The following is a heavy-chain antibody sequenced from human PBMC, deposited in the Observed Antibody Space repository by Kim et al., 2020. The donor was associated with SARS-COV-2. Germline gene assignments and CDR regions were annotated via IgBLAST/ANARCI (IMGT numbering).Heavy chain of an antibody. CDR2: SNSI. V-gene: IGHV3-21*01. CDR3: ASAMIVHH. J-gene: IGHJ4*02. Sequence: SNSIYYADSVKGRFTISRDNAKNSLYLQMNSLRAEDTAVYYCASAMIVHHWGQGTLVTVSS. D-gene: IGHD3-22*01.